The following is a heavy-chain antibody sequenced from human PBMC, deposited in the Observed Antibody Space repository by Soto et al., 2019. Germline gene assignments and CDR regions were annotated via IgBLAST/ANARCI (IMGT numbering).Heavy chain of an antibody. D-gene: IGHD3-22*01. CDR2: ISWNSGSI. V-gene: IGHV3-9*01. CDR1: GFSFDDYA. CDR3: AKDGGEYYDSSGYLDY. Sequence: LRLSCAASGFSFDDYAMPWVRPAPGKGLEWVSGISWNSGSIGYADSVKGRFTISRDNAKNSLYLQMNSLRAEDTALYYCAKDGGEYYDSSGYLDYWGQGTLVTV. J-gene: IGHJ4*02.